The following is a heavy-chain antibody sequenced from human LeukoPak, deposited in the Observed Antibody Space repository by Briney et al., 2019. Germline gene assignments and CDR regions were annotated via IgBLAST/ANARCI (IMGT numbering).Heavy chain of an antibody. D-gene: IGHD1-7*01. J-gene: IGHJ4*02. V-gene: IGHV3-23*01. CDR1: GFTFRNYA. CDR2: ISGSGTTT. CDR3: SKGETDTGTLTHVY. Sequence: SGGSLRLSCAASGFTFRNYAMSWVRQALGRGLEWVSAISGSGTTTHYADSVKGRFTVSRDNSKNTVFLQMHSLGAEDTAVYYCSKGETDTGTLTHVYWGPGTLVTVSS.